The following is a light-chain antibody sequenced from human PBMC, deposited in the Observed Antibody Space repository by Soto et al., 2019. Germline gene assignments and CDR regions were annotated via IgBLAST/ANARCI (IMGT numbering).Light chain of an antibody. Sequence: DIQVTQSPSTLSASVGDRVTITCRASQPISTWLAWYQEKPGKAPKLLIYDASSLEGGVPSRFSGSGSGTEFTLTISRLEPADFAVYYCQQYGSSPLTFGGGTKVDIK. CDR2: DAS. V-gene: IGKV1-5*01. J-gene: IGKJ4*01. CDR3: QQYGSSPLT. CDR1: QPISTW.